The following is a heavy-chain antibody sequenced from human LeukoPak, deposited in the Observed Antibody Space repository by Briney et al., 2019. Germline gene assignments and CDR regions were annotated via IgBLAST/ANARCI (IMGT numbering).Heavy chain of an antibody. J-gene: IGHJ4*02. D-gene: IGHD6-6*01. CDR3: ARVGIREQLVNDHGVLYFDY. V-gene: IGHV4-30-4*08. Sequence: SQTLSLTCTVSGGSISSGDYYWSWIRQPPGKGLEWIGYIYYSGSTYYNPSPKSRVTISVDTSKNQFSLKLSSVTAADTAVYYCARVGIREQLVNDHGVLYFDYWGQGTLVTVSS. CDR2: IYYSGST. CDR1: GGSISSGDYY.